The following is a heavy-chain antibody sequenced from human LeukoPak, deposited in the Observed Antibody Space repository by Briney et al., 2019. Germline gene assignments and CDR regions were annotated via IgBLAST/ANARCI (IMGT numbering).Heavy chain of an antibody. J-gene: IGHJ4*02. CDR2: INHSGST. D-gene: IGHD6-13*01. V-gene: IGHV4-34*01. CDR3: ARPRYSSSWFDY. CDR1: GGSFSGYY. Sequence: KASETLSLTCAVYGGSFSGYYWSWIRQPPGKGLEWIGEINHSGSTNYNPSLKSRVTISVDTSKNQFPLKLSSVTAADTAVYYCARPRYSSSWFDYWGQGTLVTVSS.